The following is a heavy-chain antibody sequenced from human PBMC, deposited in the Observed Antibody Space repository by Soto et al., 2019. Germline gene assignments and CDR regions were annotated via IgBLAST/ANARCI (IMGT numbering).Heavy chain of an antibody. Sequence: QVQLVQSGAEVKKPGSSVKVSCKASGGTFSSYAISWVRQAPGQGLEWMGGIIPIFGTANYAQKFQGRVTITADKSTSTAYMELSSLRSEDTAVYYCARTLSDIVVVPPHYYYGMDVWGQGTTVTVSS. V-gene: IGHV1-69*06. CDR1: GGTFSSYA. D-gene: IGHD2-2*01. J-gene: IGHJ6*02. CDR2: IIPIFGTA. CDR3: ARTLSDIVVVPPHYYYGMDV.